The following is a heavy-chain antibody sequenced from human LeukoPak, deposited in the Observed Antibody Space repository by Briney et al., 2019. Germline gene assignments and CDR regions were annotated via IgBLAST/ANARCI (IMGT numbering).Heavy chain of an antibody. CDR1: GYTFTSYG. V-gene: IGHV1-18*01. D-gene: IGHD5-12*01. Sequence: GASVKVSCKASGYTFTSYGISWVRQAPGQGLEWMGWISAYNGNTNYAQKLQGRVTMTTDTSTSTAYMELRSLRSDDTAVYYCARDRGYSGYDYYYYGIDVWGQGTTVTVSS. CDR3: ARDRGYSGYDYYYYGIDV. J-gene: IGHJ6*02. CDR2: ISAYNGNT.